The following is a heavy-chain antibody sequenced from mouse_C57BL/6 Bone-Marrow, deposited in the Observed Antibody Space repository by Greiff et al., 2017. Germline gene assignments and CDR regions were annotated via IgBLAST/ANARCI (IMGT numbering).Heavy chain of an antibody. CDR3: ARNYGSRGCWYCDV. J-gene: IGHJ1*03. V-gene: IGHV1-81*01. D-gene: IGHD1-1*01. CDR2: IYPRSGTT. Sequence: QVQLQQSGAELARPGASVKLSCKASGYTFTSYGISWVKQRTGQGLEWIGEIYPRSGTTYYNEKFKGKATLTADKSSSTAYMELRSLTSEDSAVXFCARNYGSRGCWYCDVWGTRTTVTVSS. CDR1: GYTFTSYG.